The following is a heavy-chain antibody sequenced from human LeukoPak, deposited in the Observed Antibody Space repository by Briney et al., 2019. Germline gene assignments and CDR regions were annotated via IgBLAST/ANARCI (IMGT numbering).Heavy chain of an antibody. CDR1: GFTFSNAW. CDR3: TTPRPYYDYVWGSYRYTDGAFDI. D-gene: IGHD3-16*02. V-gene: IGHV3-15*01. J-gene: IGHJ3*02. Sequence: GGSLRLSCAASGFTFSNAWMSWVRQAPGKGLEWVGRIKSKTDGGTTDYAAPVKDRFTISRDDSKNTLYLQMNSLKTEDTAVYYCTTPRPYYDYVWGSYRYTDGAFDIWGQGTMVTVSS. CDR2: IKSKTDGGTT.